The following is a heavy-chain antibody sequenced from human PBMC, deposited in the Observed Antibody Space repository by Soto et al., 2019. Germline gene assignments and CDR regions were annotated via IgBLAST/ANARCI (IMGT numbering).Heavy chain of an antibody. J-gene: IGHJ4*02. CDR2: IKSKTDGGTT. CDR1: GFTFSNAW. CDR3: TSQEDWYESSGYYYGDY. Sequence: EVQLVESGGGLVKPGGSLRLSCAASGFTFSNAWMSWVRQAPGKGLEWVGRIKSKTDGGTTDYAAPVKGRFTISRDDSKNTLYLQMNSLKTEDTAVYYCTSQEDWYESSGYYYGDYWGQGTLVTVSS. V-gene: IGHV3-15*01. D-gene: IGHD3-22*01.